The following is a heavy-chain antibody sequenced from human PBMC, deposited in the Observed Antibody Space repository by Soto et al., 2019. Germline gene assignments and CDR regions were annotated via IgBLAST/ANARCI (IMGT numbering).Heavy chain of an antibody. J-gene: IGHJ6*03. CDR1: GFTFSSYA. CDR2: ISYDGSNK. D-gene: IGHD6-6*01. V-gene: IGHV3-30*04. Sequence: GESLKISCAASGFTFSSYAMHWVRQAPGKGLEWVAVISYDGSNKYYADSVKGRFTISRDNSKNTLYLQMNSLRAEDTAVYYCARDRSDSSSSRYYYYYMDVWGKGTTVTVSS. CDR3: ARDRSDSSSSRYYYYYMDV.